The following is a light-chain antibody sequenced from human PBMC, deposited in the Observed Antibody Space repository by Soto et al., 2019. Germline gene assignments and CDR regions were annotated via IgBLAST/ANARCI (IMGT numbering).Light chain of an antibody. CDR3: QQSYSTPYT. CDR2: VAS. Sequence: DIQLTQSPASLSASVGDRVTITCRASQRISSYLNWYQQKPGKAPKVLIYVASSLQSGVPSRFSGSGSGTDFTLTISSLQAEDFATYYCQQSYSTPYTFGQGTRLEIK. V-gene: IGKV1-39*01. CDR1: QRISSY. J-gene: IGKJ5*01.